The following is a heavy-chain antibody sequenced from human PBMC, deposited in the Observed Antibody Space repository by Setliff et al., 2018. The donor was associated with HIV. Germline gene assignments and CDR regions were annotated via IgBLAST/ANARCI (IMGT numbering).Heavy chain of an antibody. J-gene: IGHJ4*02. CDR2: IYPGDSDT. CDR3: ARHVLVTRDVRYFDY. Sequence: GESLKISCKGSGYYFTSYWIGWVRQMPGKGLEWMGIIYPGDSDTRISPSFQGQVTISADKSINTAYLQWSSLKASDTAMYYCARHVLVTRDVRYFDYWGQGTLVTVSA. V-gene: IGHV5-51*01. D-gene: IGHD2-21*02. CDR1: GYYFTSYW.